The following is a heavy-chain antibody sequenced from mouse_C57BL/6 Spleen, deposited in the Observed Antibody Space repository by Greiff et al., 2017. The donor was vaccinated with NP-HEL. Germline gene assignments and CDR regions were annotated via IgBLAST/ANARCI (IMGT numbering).Heavy chain of an antibody. V-gene: IGHV5-17*01. D-gene: IGHD1-1*01. Sequence: EVKLMESGGGLVKPGGSLPLSFAASGFTFSDYGMHWVRQAPEKGLEWVAYISSGSSTISSADTVKGRFTISRDNAKTTLFLPLTSLRSEDTAMYYCARREVVATYYAMDYWGQGTSVTVSS. CDR3: ARREVVATYYAMDY. CDR2: ISSGSSTI. J-gene: IGHJ4*01. CDR1: GFTFSDYG.